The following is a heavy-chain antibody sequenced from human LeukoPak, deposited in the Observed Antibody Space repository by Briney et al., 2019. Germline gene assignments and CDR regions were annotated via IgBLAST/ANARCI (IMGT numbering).Heavy chain of an antibody. Sequence: SETLSLPCTFPGGPISSSSYYWGWIRQPPGKGLGGIGSIYYSGSTYYNPSLKSRVTISVDTSKNQFSLKLSSVTAADTAVYYCASGGNQNYYYGMDVWGQGTTVTVSS. CDR2: IYYSGST. J-gene: IGHJ6*02. D-gene: IGHD4-23*01. V-gene: IGHV4-39*01. CDR3: ASGGNQNYYYGMDV. CDR1: GGPISSSSYY.